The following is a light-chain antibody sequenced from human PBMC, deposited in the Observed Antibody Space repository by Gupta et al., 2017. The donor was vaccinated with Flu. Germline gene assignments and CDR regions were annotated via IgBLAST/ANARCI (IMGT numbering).Light chain of an antibody. Sequence: VAPGQTARISCGGSDIGRKSVHWYLRRPGQAPLLDVHDDDDRPSGIPERISGSKSGNTATLTLSRVEAGDEGDYYCQVWDTNSGRVFGGGTKLTVL. V-gene: IGLV3-21*02. J-gene: IGLJ3*02. CDR3: QVWDTNSGRV. CDR2: DDD. CDR1: DIGRKS.